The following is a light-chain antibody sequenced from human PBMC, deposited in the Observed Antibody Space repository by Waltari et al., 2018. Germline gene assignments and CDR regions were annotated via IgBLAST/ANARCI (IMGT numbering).Light chain of an antibody. J-gene: IGKJ4*01. Sequence: DIQMTQSPSTLSASVGDRVTITCQASQNINRWLAWYQQKPGTVPKLLIFKASSLKSGVPSRFSGSGSGTEFTLTISSLQPDDFATYYCQQYDSYSLTFGGGTKVEI. CDR3: QQYDSYSLT. CDR2: KAS. CDR1: QNINRW. V-gene: IGKV1-5*03.